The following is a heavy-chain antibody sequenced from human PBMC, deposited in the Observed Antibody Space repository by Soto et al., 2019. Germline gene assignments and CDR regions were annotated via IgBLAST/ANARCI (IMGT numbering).Heavy chain of an antibody. D-gene: IGHD2-2*01. CDR2: ISYDGSNK. Sequence: GGSLRLSCAASGFTFSSYAMHWVRQAPGKGLEWVAVISYDGSNKYYADSVKGRFTISRDNSKNTLYLQMNSLRAEDTAVYYCARSFEDIAVLPGLDGIDVWRQGTKV. J-gene: IGHJ6*01. CDR1: GFTFSSYA. CDR3: ARSFEDIAVLPGLDGIDV. V-gene: IGHV3-30-3*01.